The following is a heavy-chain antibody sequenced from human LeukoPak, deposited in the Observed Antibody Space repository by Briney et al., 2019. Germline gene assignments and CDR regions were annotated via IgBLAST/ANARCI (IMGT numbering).Heavy chain of an antibody. D-gene: IGHD4-11*01. CDR1: GGSISSSANY. CDR2: ISHSESA. CDR3: ARDGGTTSNPSHDTFAI. J-gene: IGHJ3*02. V-gene: IGHV4-30-2*01. Sequence: PSETLSLTCTVSGGSISSSANYWNWIRQPPGRGLEWIGYISHSESAYYSPSLESRIAISVDRSKNQFSLKLKSVTAADTAIYYCARDGGTTSNPSHDTFAIWGQGTMLAVSS.